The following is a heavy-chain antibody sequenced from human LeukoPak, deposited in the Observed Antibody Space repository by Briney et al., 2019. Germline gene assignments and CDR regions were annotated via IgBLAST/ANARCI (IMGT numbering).Heavy chain of an antibody. J-gene: IGHJ3*02. Sequence: PSETLSLTCTVSGGSISSYYWSWIRQPPGKGLEWIGYIYNSGSTNYNPSLRSRVTTSVDTSKNQFSLKLSSVTAADTAVYYCARNFPSSSDAFDTWGQGTMVTVSS. CDR1: GGSISSYY. V-gene: IGHV4-59*01. CDR3: ARNFPSSSDAFDT. D-gene: IGHD6-6*01. CDR2: IYNSGST.